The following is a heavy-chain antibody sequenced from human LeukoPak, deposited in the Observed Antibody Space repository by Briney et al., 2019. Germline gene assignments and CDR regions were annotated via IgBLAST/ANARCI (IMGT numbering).Heavy chain of an antibody. CDR1: GYTFTSYA. J-gene: IGHJ6*03. CDR2: INTNTGNP. CDR3: ARPTYYYDSSGYYPYYYYYMDV. Sequence: ASVKVSCKASGYTFTSYAMNWVRQAPGQGLECMGWINTNTGNPTYAQGFTGRFVFSLDTSVSTAYLQISSLKAEDTAVYYCARPTYYYDSSGYYPYYYYYMDVWGKGTTVTVSS. D-gene: IGHD3-22*01. V-gene: IGHV7-4-1*02.